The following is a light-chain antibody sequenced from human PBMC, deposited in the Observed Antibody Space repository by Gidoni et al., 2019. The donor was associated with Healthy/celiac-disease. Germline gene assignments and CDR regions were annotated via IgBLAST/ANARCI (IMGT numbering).Light chain of an antibody. CDR3: QQYGSSPWT. V-gene: IGKV3-20*01. CDR1: QSVSSSY. Sequence: EIVLTQSPGTLSLSPGERATLSCRASQSVSSSYLAWYQQKPGQAPRLLIDGASSRATGIPDRFSGSGSGTDFTLTISRREPEDLEVYYCQQYGSSPWTFGQXTKVEIK. J-gene: IGKJ1*01. CDR2: GAS.